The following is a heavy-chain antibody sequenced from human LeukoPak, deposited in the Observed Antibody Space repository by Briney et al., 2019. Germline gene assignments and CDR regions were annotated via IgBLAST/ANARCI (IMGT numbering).Heavy chain of an antibody. Sequence: GGSLTLSRLASGFSFSSYRMSWVRPPPGRGLDWVSSINSSSSYIYYADSVKGRFTISRDNAKSSLYLRMNSLRVEDTAVYYCARVNENCSGGTCYLMDYYFDYWGQGILVTVSS. D-gene: IGHD2-15*01. CDR3: ARVNENCSGGTCYLMDYYFDY. CDR1: GFSFSSYR. V-gene: IGHV3-21*01. CDR2: INSSSSYI. J-gene: IGHJ4*02.